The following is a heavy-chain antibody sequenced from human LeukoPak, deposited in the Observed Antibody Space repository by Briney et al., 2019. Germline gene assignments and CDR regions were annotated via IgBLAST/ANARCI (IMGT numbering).Heavy chain of an antibody. D-gene: IGHD6-13*01. J-gene: IGHJ6*03. CDR2: IYHSGST. CDR3: ARAPGYSRRYYYYMDV. CDR1: GGSISSYY. V-gene: IGHV4-59*12. Sequence: PSETLPLTCTVSGGSISSYYWSWIRQPPGKGLEWIGYIYHSGSTYYNPSLKSRVTISVDRSKNQFSLKLSSVTAADTAVYYCARAPGYSRRYYYYMDVWGKGTTVTVSS.